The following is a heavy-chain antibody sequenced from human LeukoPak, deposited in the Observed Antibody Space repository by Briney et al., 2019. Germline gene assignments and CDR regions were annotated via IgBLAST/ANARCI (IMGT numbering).Heavy chain of an antibody. D-gene: IGHD6-19*01. CDR3: ARHSGYSSGWFDFGYFDY. J-gene: IGHJ4*02. V-gene: IGHV4-59*08. CDR1: GGSITGDY. Sequence: PSETLSLTCTVSGGSITGDYWNWIRQPPGKELEWIAYMYYTGSANYNPSLKSRVTISVDTSKNQFSLKLSSVTAADTAVYYCARHSGYSSGWFDFGYFDYWGQGTLVTVSS. CDR2: MYYTGSA.